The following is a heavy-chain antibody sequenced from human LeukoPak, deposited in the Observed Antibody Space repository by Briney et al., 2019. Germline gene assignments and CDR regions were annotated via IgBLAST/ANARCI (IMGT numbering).Heavy chain of an antibody. CDR3: ARDGYCSSTSCYRNWFDP. CDR2: INAGNGNT. Sequence: GASVKVSCKASGYTFTSYAMHWVRQAPGQGLEWMGWINAGNGNTKYSQKFQGRVTITRDTSASTAYMELSSLRSEDTAVYYCARDGYCSSTSCYRNWFDPWGQGTLVTVSS. J-gene: IGHJ5*02. V-gene: IGHV1-3*01. CDR1: GYTFTSYA. D-gene: IGHD2-2*03.